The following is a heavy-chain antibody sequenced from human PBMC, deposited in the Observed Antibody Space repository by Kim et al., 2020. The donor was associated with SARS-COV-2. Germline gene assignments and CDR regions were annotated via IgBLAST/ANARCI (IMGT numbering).Heavy chain of an antibody. CDR2: DSYT. J-gene: IGHJ4*02. CDR3: ARHGGVDY. V-gene: IGHV5-10-1*01. Sequence: DSYTNASPSFQGHVTISADKSISTAYLQWSSLKASDTAMYYCARHGGVDYWGQGTLVTVSS. D-gene: IGHD3-16*01.